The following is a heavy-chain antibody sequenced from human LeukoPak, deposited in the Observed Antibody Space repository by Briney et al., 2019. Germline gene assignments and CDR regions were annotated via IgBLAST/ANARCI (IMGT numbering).Heavy chain of an antibody. CDR3: ARAPTTVVTPYYFDY. CDR1: GGSISSYY. D-gene: IGHD4-23*01. V-gene: IGHV4-59*01. CDR2: TYNSGST. Sequence: PSEALSLTCTVSGGSISSYYWSWIRQPPGKGLEWIGYTYNSGSTNHNPSLKSRVTISLDTSKNQFSLKLSSVTAADTAVYYCARAPTTVVTPYYFDYWGQGTLVTVSS. J-gene: IGHJ4*02.